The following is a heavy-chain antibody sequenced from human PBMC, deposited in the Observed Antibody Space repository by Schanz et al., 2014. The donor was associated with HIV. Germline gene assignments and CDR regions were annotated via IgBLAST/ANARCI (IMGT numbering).Heavy chain of an antibody. Sequence: QVQLVESGGGVVQPGGSLRLSCAASGFTFSSSGMHWVRQAPGKGLEWVAVIYYDGSNKYYADSVKGRFTISRDNSENTLYLQMNSLRVEDTAVYYCARDMCTAGSCYYFDHWGQRTLVIVSS. D-gene: IGHD2-15*01. CDR1: GFTFSSSG. CDR2: IYYDGSNK. CDR3: ARDMCTAGSCYYFDH. J-gene: IGHJ4*02. V-gene: IGHV3-33*08.